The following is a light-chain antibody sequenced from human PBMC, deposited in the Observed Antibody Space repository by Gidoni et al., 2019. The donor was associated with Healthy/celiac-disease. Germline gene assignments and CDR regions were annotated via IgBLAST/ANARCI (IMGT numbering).Light chain of an antibody. CDR2: AAS. CDR1: QSISSY. Sequence: IQMTQSPSSLSASVGDRVTITCRASQSISSYLNWYQQKPGKAPKLLIYAASRLQSGVQSRFSGSGAGTDFTLTISSLQPEDFATYYCQQSYSTPPTFGQGTKVEIK. V-gene: IGKV1-39*01. CDR3: QQSYSTPPT. J-gene: IGKJ1*01.